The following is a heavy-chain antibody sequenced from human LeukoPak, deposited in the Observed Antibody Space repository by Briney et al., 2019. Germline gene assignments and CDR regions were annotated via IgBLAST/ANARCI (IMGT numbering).Heavy chain of an antibody. V-gene: IGHV1-46*01. CDR3: ARGSTIVWFGESYSVYYSDY. CDR1: GYTFTSYY. CDR2: INPSGGST. D-gene: IGHD3-10*01. J-gene: IGHJ4*02. Sequence: GASVTVSCKASGYTFTSYYMHWVRQAPGQGLEWMGIINPSGGSTSYAQKFQGRVTMTRDTSTSTVYMELSSLRSDDTAVYYCARGSTIVWFGESYSVYYSDYWGQGTLVTVSS.